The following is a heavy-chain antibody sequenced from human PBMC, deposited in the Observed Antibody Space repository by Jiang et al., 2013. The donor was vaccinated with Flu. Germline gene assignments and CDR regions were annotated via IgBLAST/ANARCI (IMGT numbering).Heavy chain of an antibody. D-gene: IGHD1-1*01. Sequence: GLEWIGQINHSGRANYNPSLKSRVTISVDTSKNQLSLKLSSVTAADTAVYYCARHKPNARAFEYWGQGTLVTVSS. CDR2: INHSGRA. CDR3: ARHKPNARAFEY. V-gene: IGHV4-34*01. J-gene: IGHJ4*02.